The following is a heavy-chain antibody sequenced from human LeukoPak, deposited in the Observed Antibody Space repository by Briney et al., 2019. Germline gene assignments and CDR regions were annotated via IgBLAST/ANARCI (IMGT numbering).Heavy chain of an antibody. Sequence: GAPGKGSCKAPGGPLHDYPLRWGRHAPRPRAEWVGGVVPRLGTADYAQQSQGRVTITADMSTTTAYMELSSLRSDDTAIYYCAGGDGSGVMSPYGLDDWGTGTTVIVSS. CDR3: AGGDGSGVMSPYGLDD. V-gene: IGHV1-69*06. CDR2: VVPRLGTA. D-gene: IGHD3-10*01. J-gene: IGHJ6*04. CDR1: GGPLHDYP.